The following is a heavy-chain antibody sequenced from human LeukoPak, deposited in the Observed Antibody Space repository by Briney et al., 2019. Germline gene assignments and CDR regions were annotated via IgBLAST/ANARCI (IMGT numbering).Heavy chain of an antibody. CDR3: ARADLIRWLAHFDY. D-gene: IGHD4-23*01. Sequence: GSSVKVSCKASGGTFSSYAISWVRQAPGQGLEWMGIINPSGGSTSYAQKFQGRVTMTRDTSTSTVYMELSSLRSEDTAVYYCARADLIRWLAHFDYWGQGTLVTVSS. V-gene: IGHV1-46*03. J-gene: IGHJ4*02. CDR2: INPSGGST. CDR1: GGTFSSYA.